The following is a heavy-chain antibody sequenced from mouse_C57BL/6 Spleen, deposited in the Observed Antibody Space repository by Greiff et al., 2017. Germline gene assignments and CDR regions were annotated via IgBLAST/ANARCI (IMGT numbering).Heavy chain of an antibody. CDR1: GYSITSGYD. Sequence: DVKLVESGPGLVKPSQSLSLTCTVTGYSITSGYDWHWIRHFPGNKLEWMGYISYSGSTNYNPSLKSRISITHDTSKNHFFLKLNSVTTEDTATYYCARPGSRYWYFDVWGTGTTVTVSS. CDR2: ISYSGST. V-gene: IGHV3-1*01. CDR3: ARPGSRYWYFDV. J-gene: IGHJ1*03.